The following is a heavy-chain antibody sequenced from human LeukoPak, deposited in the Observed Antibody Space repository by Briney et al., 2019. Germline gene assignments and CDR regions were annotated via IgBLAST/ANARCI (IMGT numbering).Heavy chain of an antibody. V-gene: IGHV1-58*02. Sequence: GASVKVSCKASGFTFTNSAMQWVRQARGQRLEWIGWIVVASGNTKYAQKSQERVTITRDMSTSTAYMELSSLSPEDTAVYYCAAAPIEMQQRGFHHWGQGTLVTVSS. D-gene: IGHD5-24*01. CDR1: GFTFTNSA. CDR3: AAAPIEMQQRGFHH. CDR2: IVVASGNT. J-gene: IGHJ4*02.